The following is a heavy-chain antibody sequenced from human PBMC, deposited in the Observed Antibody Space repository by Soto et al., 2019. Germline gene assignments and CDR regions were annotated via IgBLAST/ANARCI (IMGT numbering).Heavy chain of an antibody. J-gene: IGHJ4*02. CDR1: GFTFSNAW. V-gene: IGHV3-15*07. CDR3: TTAVDYYDSSGYYYWDDY. CDR2: IKSKTDGGTT. Sequence: GGSLRLSCAASGFTFSNAWMNWVRQAPGKGLEWVGRIKSKTDGGTTDYAAPVKGRFTISRDDSKNTLYLQMNSLKTEDTAVYYCTTAVDYYDSSGYYYWDDYWGQGTLVTVSS. D-gene: IGHD3-22*01.